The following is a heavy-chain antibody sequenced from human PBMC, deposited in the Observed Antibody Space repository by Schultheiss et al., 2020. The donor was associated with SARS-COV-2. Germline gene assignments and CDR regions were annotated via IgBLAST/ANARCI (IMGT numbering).Heavy chain of an antibody. V-gene: IGHV3-23*01. CDR3: AKLEAYCGGDCTDY. D-gene: IGHD2-21*01. J-gene: IGHJ4*02. CDR2: ISGSGGST. CDR1: GFTFSSYG. Sequence: GESLKISCAASGFTFSSYGMHWVRQAPGKGLEWVAAISGSGGSTYYADSVKGRFTISRDNSKNTLYLQMNSLRAEDTAVYYCAKLEAYCGGDCTDYWGQGTLVTVSS.